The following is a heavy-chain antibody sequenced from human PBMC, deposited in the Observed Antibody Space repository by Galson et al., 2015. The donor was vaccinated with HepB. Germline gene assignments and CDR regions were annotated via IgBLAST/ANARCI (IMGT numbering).Heavy chain of an antibody. D-gene: IGHD3-10*01. Sequence: QSGAEVKKPGASVKVSCKASGGTFSSYAISWVRQAPGQGLEWMGGIIPIFGTANYAQKFQGRVTITADESTSTAYMELSSLRSEDTAVYYCARDRSITMVRGDLNAFDIWGQGTMVTVSS. CDR2: IIPIFGTA. CDR1: GGTFSSYA. V-gene: IGHV1-69*13. J-gene: IGHJ3*02. CDR3: ARDRSITMVRGDLNAFDI.